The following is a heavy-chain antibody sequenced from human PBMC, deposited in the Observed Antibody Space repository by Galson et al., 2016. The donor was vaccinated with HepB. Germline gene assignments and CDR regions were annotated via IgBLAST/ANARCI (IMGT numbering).Heavy chain of an antibody. Sequence: SLRLSCAASGFTFRTSWMSWVRQPPGKGPEWVANINPDGSQTYYVDSVQGRFNISKDNAKNSLYLRMNSRRADDTAVYYCARDPMRFAFDLWGQGTMVTVSS. V-gene: IGHV3-7*01. J-gene: IGHJ3*01. CDR1: GFTFRTSW. CDR3: ARDPMRFAFDL. CDR2: INPDGSQT.